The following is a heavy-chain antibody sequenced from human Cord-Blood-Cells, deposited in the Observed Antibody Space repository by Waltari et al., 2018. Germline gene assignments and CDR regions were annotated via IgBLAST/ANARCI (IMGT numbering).Heavy chain of an antibody. Sequence: QVQLQQWGAGLLKPSETLSLTCAAYGGSFSGYYWSWIRQPPGKGLAWIGEINHSGSTNYNPSLKSRVTISVDTSKNQFSLKLSSVTAADTAVYYCARGGEKDPDIVVVVAATRHNYYYGMDVWGQGTTVTVSS. J-gene: IGHJ6*02. CDR2: INHSGST. V-gene: IGHV4-34*01. D-gene: IGHD2-15*01. CDR1: GGSFSGYY. CDR3: ARGGEKDPDIVVVVAATRHNYYYGMDV.